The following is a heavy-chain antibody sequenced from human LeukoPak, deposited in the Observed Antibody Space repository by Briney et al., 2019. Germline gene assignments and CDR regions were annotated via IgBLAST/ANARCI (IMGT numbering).Heavy chain of an antibody. D-gene: IGHD3-10*01. CDR2: IKQDGSEK. J-gene: IGHJ4*02. CDR1: GFTFSSYW. V-gene: IGHV3-7*03. CDR3: ARGGNYYGSGSYYNSPFDY. Sequence: GGSLRLSCAASGFTFSSYWMSWVRQAPGKGLEWVANIKQDGSEKYYVDSVKGRFTISRDNAKNSLYLQMNSLRAEDTAVYYCARGGNYYGSGSYYNSPFDYWGQGTLVTVSS.